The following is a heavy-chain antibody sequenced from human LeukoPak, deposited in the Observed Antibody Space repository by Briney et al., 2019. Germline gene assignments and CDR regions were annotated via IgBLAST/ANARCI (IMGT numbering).Heavy chain of an antibody. CDR3: AMDSYGPDDY. V-gene: IGHV3-30*04. D-gene: IGHD5-18*01. CDR2: ISHDGRNT. Sequence: GGSLRLSCAASGFTFSQFAVHWVRQAPGKGLEWVADISHDGRNTYYADSVKGRFTISRDNSKNTLYLQMNSLRDEDTAVYYCAMDSYGPDDYWGQGTLVTVFS. CDR1: GFTFSQFA. J-gene: IGHJ4*02.